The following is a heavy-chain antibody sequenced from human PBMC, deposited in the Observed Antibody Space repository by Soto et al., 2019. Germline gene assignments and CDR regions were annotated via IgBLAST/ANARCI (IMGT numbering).Heavy chain of an antibody. V-gene: IGHV4-39*01. D-gene: IGHD3-10*01. CDR3: ARGDFGSGSYYNPTPTWFDP. CDR1: GGSIRSSSYY. CDR2: IYFSGTT. Sequence: SETLSLTCTVSGGSIRSSSYYWGWIRQPPGKGLEWIGSIYFSGTTYYNPSLKSRVTMSVDTSKNQFSLKLNSVTAADTAVYYCARGDFGSGSYYNPTPTWFDPWGQGTLVTV. J-gene: IGHJ5*02.